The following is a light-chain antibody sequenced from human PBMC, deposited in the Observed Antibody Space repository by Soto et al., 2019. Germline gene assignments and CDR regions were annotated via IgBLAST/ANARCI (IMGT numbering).Light chain of an antibody. CDR1: SSDVGGYNY. V-gene: IGLV2-8*01. CDR3: SSYAGSNNPFV. J-gene: IGLJ1*01. CDR2: EVS. Sequence: QSVLTQPPSASGSPGQSVTISCTGTSSDVGGYNYVSWYQQHPGKAPKLMIYEVSKRPSGVPDRFSGSKSGNTASLTVSGLQAEDEVVYYCSSYAGSNNPFVFGTGTKVTVL.